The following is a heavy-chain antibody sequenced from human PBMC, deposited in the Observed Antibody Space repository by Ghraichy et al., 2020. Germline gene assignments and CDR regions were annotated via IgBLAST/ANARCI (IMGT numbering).Heavy chain of an antibody. CDR2: INAGNGNT. D-gene: IGHD5-18*01. J-gene: IGHJ4*02. CDR1: GYTFTSYA. CDR3: ARGTGGRGTKAMVTGNDY. V-gene: IGHV1-3*01. Sequence: ASVKVSCKASGYTFTSYAMHWVRQAPGQRLEWMGWINAGNGNTKYSQKFQGRVTITRDTSASTAYMELSSLRSEDTAVYYCARGTGGRGTKAMVTGNDYWGQGTLVTVSS.